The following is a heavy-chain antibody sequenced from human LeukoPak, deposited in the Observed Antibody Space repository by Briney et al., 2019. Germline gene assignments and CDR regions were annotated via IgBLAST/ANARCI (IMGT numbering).Heavy chain of an antibody. CDR3: ARPYSAYAFDY. V-gene: IGHV3-48*03. Sequence: PGGSLRLSCAASGFTFSSYEMNWVRQAPGKGLEWLSYIGRSGNSIFYADSVKGRFTISRDNAKNSLYLQMNSLRAEDTAVYYCARPYSAYAFDYWGQGTLVTVSS. J-gene: IGHJ4*02. D-gene: IGHD5-12*01. CDR2: IGRSGNSI. CDR1: GFTFSSYE.